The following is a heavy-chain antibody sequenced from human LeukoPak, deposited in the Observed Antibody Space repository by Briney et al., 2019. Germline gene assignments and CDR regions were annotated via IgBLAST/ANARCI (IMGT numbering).Heavy chain of an antibody. J-gene: IGHJ4*02. V-gene: IGHV4-38-2*01. CDR1: GYSISRGYY. CDR3: ARAGWIITSGIDY. Sequence: SETLSLTCAVSGYSISRGYYWALIRQPPGKGLEGIGTVYHTGRTYYNPSLDSRVTISVDTSKNEFSLNLKSVTAADTAVYYCARAGWIITSGIDYWGQGALVTVSS. D-gene: IGHD3-10*01. CDR2: VYHTGRT.